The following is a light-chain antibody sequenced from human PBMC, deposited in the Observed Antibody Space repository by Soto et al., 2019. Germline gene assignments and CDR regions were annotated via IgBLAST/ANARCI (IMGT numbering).Light chain of an antibody. CDR2: DAS. CDR3: QQYNNWPLT. CDR1: QSVSSN. V-gene: IGKV3D-15*01. J-gene: IGKJ4*01. Sequence: EIVMTQSPATLSVSPGERATVSCRASQSVSSNLAWYRQTPGQAPRLLIYDASTRATGFPARFSGSGSGTEFTLTISSLQSEDFAVYYCQQYNNWPLTFGGGTKVDIK.